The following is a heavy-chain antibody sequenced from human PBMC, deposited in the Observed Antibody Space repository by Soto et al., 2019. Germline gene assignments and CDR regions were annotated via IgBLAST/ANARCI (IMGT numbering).Heavy chain of an antibody. CDR2: IIPIFGTA. D-gene: IGHD2-2*02. J-gene: IGHJ5*02. CDR3: ARVGGPYCSSTSCYTSNWFDP. CDR1: GGTFSSYA. V-gene: IGHV1-69*01. Sequence: QVQLVQSGAEVKKPGSSVKVSCKASGGTFSSYAISWVRQAPGQGLEWMGGIIPIFGTANYAQKFQGRVTITEDESTSTAYMELSSLRSEYTAVYYCARVGGPYCSSTSCYTSNWFDPWGQGTLVTVSS.